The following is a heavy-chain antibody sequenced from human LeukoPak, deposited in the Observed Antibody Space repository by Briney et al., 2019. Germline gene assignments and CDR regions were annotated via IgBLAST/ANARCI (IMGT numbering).Heavy chain of an antibody. CDR3: AKDAASVYYDYIWGSSRYFDY. Sequence: GASVKVSCKASGYTFTSYGIIWVRQAPGQGLQWMGWISVHNGKTNYAQNLQGGVTMTTDTSTNTVHLELRSLTSDDTAVYYCAKDAASVYYDYIWGSSRYFDYWGQGTLVTVSS. CDR2: ISVHNGKT. CDR1: GYTFTSYG. J-gene: IGHJ4*02. V-gene: IGHV1-18*01. D-gene: IGHD3-16*02.